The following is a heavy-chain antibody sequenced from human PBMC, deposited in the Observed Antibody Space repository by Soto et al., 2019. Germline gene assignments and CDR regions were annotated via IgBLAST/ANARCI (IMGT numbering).Heavy chain of an antibody. D-gene: IGHD3-22*01. V-gene: IGHV3-23*01. J-gene: IGHJ5*02. Sequence: PGGSLRLSCAASGFTFSSYAMSWVRQAPGKGLEWVSAISGSGGSTYYADSVKGRFTISRDNSKNTLYLQMNSLRAEDTAVYYCERDHLITMIVPSSFDPWGQGTLVNVSS. CDR2: ISGSGGST. CDR3: ERDHLITMIVPSSFDP. CDR1: GFTFSSYA.